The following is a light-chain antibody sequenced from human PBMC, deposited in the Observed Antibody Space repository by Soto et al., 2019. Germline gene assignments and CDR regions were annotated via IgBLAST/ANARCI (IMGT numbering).Light chain of an antibody. Sequence: DIQMTQAPSSLSASVGDRVTITCRASQGIRNDLDWFQQKTGKAPKRLIYIASSLQSAVPSRFSGSGSGTEFTLTISSLQPEDFATYYCVQHNSYPYTLGQGTKLEIK. CDR2: IAS. CDR1: QGIRND. J-gene: IGKJ2*01. CDR3: VQHNSYPYT. V-gene: IGKV1-17*01.